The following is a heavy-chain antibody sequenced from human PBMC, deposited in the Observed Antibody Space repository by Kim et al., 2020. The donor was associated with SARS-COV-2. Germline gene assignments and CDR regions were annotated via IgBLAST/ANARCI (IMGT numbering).Heavy chain of an antibody. V-gene: IGHV4-34*01. Sequence: SETLSLTCAVYGGSFSGYYWSWIRQPPGKGLEWIGEINHSGSTNYNPSLKSRVTISVDTSKNQFSLKLSPVTAADTAVYYCARDYDYVWGSYRFFSGFDP. CDR1: GGSFSGYY. J-gene: IGHJ5*02. CDR3: ARDYDYVWGSYRFFSGFDP. CDR2: INHSGST. D-gene: IGHD3-16*02.